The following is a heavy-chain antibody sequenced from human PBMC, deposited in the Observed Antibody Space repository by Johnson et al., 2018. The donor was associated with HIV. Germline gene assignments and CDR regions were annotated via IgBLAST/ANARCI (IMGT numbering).Heavy chain of an antibody. Sequence: VQLVESGGGVVRPGGSLRLSCAASGFTFDDYGMSWVRQVPGKGLEWVSYISSSGSTIYYADSVKGRFTISRDNAKNSLYLQMNSLRAEDTAGYYCAREISSRSAFDIWGQGTMVTVSS. CDR2: ISSSGSTI. D-gene: IGHD6-6*01. CDR3: AREISSRSAFDI. CDR1: GFTFDDYG. V-gene: IGHV3-48*04. J-gene: IGHJ3*02.